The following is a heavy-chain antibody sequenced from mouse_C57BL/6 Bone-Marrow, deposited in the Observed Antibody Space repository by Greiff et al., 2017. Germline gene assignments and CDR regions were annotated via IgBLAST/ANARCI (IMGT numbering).Heavy chain of an antibody. CDR3: ARSGVYYGSSYAMDY. CDR2: IYPGGGYT. Sequence: QVQLKQSGAELVRPGTSVKMSCKASGYTFTNYWIGWAKQRPGHGLEWIGDIYPGGGYTNYNEKFKGKDTLTAAKSSSTAYMQFSSLTSEDSAIYYCARSGVYYGSSYAMDYWGQGTSVTVSS. CDR1: GYTFTNYW. J-gene: IGHJ4*01. D-gene: IGHD1-1*01. V-gene: IGHV1-63*01.